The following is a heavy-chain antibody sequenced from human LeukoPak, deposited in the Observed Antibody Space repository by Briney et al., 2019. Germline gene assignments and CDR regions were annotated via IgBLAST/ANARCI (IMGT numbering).Heavy chain of an antibody. CDR2: IYSSGTT. V-gene: IGHV4-4*07. CDR1: GDSVSSYY. CDR3: AREGSSRPFDY. J-gene: IGHJ4*02. D-gene: IGHD1-26*01. Sequence: SETLSLTCTVSGDSVSSYYWTWIRQPAGKGLEWIGRIYSSGTTHFNPSLKSRVIMSVDTSKNQFTLKLSSVTAADTAVYYCAREGSSRPFDYWGQGTLVTVSS.